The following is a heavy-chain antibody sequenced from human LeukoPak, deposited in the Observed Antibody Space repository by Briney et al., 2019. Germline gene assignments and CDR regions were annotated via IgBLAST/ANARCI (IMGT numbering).Heavy chain of an antibody. J-gene: IGHJ5*01. Sequence: GGSLRLSCVASGFTFDDYGMHWVRHAPGKGLEWVSGLTWNSGRIGYADSIKGRFTISRDNAKKSLYLQMHSLRPEDTALYYCAKGSTTVATWFDSWGQGTLVTVSS. CDR2: LTWNSGRI. V-gene: IGHV3-9*01. CDR1: GFTFDDYG. D-gene: IGHD4-23*01. CDR3: AKGSTTVATWFDS.